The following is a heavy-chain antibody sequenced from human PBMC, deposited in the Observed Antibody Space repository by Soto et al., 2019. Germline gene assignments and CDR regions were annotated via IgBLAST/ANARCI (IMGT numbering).Heavy chain of an antibody. V-gene: IGHV4-59*01. D-gene: IGHD4-17*01. J-gene: IGHJ3*02. CDR1: GGSISSYY. Sequence: SETLSLTCTVPGGSISSYYWSWIRQPPGKGLEWIGYIYYSGSTNYNPSLKSRVTISVDTSKNQFSLKLSSVTAADTAVYYCARRYGSAFDIWGQGTMVTVSS. CDR2: IYYSGST. CDR3: ARRYGSAFDI.